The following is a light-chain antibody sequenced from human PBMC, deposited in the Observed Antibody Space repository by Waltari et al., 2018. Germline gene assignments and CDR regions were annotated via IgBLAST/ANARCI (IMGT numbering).Light chain of an antibody. V-gene: IGKV1-39*01. Sequence: DIQMTQSPSSLSASVGYRVTITCRASQSISSYLNWYQQKPGKDPKLLIYAASSLQSGVPSRFSGSGSGTDFTLTISSLQPEDFATYDCQQSYSTPWTFGQGTKVEIK. CDR3: QQSYSTPWT. CDR2: AAS. CDR1: QSISSY. J-gene: IGKJ1*01.